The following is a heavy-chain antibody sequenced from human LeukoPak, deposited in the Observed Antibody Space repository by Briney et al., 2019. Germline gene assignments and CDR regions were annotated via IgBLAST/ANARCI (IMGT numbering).Heavy chain of an antibody. V-gene: IGHV1-24*01. CDR3: ATGVCVWGSYRWCVGYEGYFDY. CDR1: GYTLTELS. CDR2: FDPEDGET. D-gene: IGHD3-16*02. J-gene: IGHJ4*02. Sequence: GASVKVSCKVSGYTLTELSMHWVRQAPGKGLGWMGGFDPEDGETIYAQRFQGRVTMTEDTSTDTAYMELSSLRSEDTAVYYCATGVCVWGSYRWCVGYEGYFDYWGQGTLVTVSS.